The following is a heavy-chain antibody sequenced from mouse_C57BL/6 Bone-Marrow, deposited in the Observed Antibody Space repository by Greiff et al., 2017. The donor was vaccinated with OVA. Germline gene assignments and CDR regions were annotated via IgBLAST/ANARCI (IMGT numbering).Heavy chain of an antibody. V-gene: IGHV1-53*01. CDR3: ARWGYYGSSYWYFDV. CDR1: GYTFTSYW. D-gene: IGHD1-1*01. CDR2: INPSNGGT. Sequence: QVHVKQSGTELVKPGASVKLSCKASGYTFTSYWMHWVKQRPGQGLEWIGNINPSNGGTNYNEKFKSKATLTVDKSSSTAYMQLSSLTSEDSAVYYCARWGYYGSSYWYFDVWGTGTTVTVSS. J-gene: IGHJ1*03.